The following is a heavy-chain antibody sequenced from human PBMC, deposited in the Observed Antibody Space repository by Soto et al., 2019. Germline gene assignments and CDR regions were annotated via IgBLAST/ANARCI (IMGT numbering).Heavy chain of an antibody. CDR2: ISSSSSTI. V-gene: IGHV3-48*02. J-gene: IGHJ4*02. D-gene: IGHD3-22*01. CDR1: GFTFSSYS. CDR3: ARGLYYYDSRGYWGY. Sequence: PGGSVRLSCAASGFTFSSYSMNWVRQAPGKGLEWVSYISSSSSTIYYADSVKGRFTISRDNAKNSLYLQMNSLRDEDTAVYYCARGLYYYDSRGYWGYWGQGTLVTVSS.